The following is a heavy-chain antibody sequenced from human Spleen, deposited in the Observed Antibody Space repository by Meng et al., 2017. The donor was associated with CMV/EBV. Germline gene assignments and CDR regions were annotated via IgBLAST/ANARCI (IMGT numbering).Heavy chain of an antibody. J-gene: IGHJ4*02. CDR1: GFTFSSYS. Sequence: GGSMRLSCVVSGFTFSSYSLHWVRQVPGQGLVWVAVISYDGSNKYYADSVRGRFTISRDNSKNMLYLQMNSLSAEDTAVYYWAKGNERWLQWVYWGQGTLVTVSS. D-gene: IGHD5-24*01. CDR2: ISYDGSNK. V-gene: IGHV3-30*04. CDR3: AKGNERWLQWVY.